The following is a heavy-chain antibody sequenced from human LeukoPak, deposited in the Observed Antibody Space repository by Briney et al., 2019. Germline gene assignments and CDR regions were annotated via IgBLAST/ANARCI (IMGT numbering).Heavy chain of an antibody. CDR1: GGSISSGSYY. CDR2: IYTSGST. J-gene: IGHJ6*03. Sequence: SETLSLTCTVSGGSISSGSYYWSWIRQPAGKGLEWIGRIYTSGSTNYNPSLKSRVTISVDTSKNQFSLKLSSVTAADTAVYHCARVYYYYYYMDVWGKGTTVTISS. CDR3: ARVYYYYYYMDV. V-gene: IGHV4-61*02.